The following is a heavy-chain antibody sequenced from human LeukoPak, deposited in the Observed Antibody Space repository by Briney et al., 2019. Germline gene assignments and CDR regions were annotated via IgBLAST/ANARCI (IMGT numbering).Heavy chain of an antibody. Sequence: PGGSLRLSCAASGFTFDDYAMHWARQAPGKGLEWVSGISWNSGSIGYADSVKGRFTISRDNAKNSLYLQMNSLRAEDTALYYCAKDEAYSSGYSWGQGTLVTVSS. CDR3: AKDEAYSSGYS. D-gene: IGHD6-19*01. V-gene: IGHV3-9*01. CDR2: ISWNSGSI. CDR1: GFTFDDYA. J-gene: IGHJ4*02.